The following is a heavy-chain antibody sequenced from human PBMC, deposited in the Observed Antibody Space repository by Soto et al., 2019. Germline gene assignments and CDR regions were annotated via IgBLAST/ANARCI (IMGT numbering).Heavy chain of an antibody. D-gene: IGHD3-10*01. Sequence: EVQLVESGGGLVQPGGSLRLSCAASGFTFSSYSMNWVRQAPGKGLEWVSYISSSSSTIYYADSVKGRFTISRDNAKNSLYLQMNSVRDEDTAVYYCAREYGETVYYYYYGMDVWGQGTTVTVSS. CDR3: AREYGETVYYYYYGMDV. J-gene: IGHJ6*02. V-gene: IGHV3-48*02. CDR2: ISSSSSTI. CDR1: GFTFSSYS.